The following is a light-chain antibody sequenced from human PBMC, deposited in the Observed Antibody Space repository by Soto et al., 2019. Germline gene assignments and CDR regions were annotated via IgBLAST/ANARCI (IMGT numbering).Light chain of an antibody. J-gene: IGKJ3*01. V-gene: IGKV1-9*01. CDR1: QAIGNS. CDR2: TAS. CDR3: QQLRSYPPS. Sequence: DIKLTQSPSFLSASVGDRVTITCRASQAIGNSLAWYEQQPGKAPKLLIHTASTLGSGVPSRFSGSGSGTEFTLTISNLQPEDLATYYCQQLRSYPPSFGPGTKVDFK.